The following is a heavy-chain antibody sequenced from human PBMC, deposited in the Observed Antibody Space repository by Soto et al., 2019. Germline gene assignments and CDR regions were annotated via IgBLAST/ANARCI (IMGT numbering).Heavy chain of an antibody. J-gene: IGHJ4*02. CDR3: VREAPCSNGVCQFDY. Sequence: GGSLRLSCAAPGFTFSPYEMSWVRQAQGKGLEWISYISSSGSTIHYADSVKGRFSISRDNAKKSLFLQMNSLRAEDTAVYYCVREAPCSNGVCQFDYWGRGTLVTVSS. V-gene: IGHV3-48*03. CDR1: GFTFSPYE. CDR2: ISSSGSTI. D-gene: IGHD2-8*01.